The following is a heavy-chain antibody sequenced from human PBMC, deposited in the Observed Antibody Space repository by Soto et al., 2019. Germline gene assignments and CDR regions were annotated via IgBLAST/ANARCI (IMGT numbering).Heavy chain of an antibody. CDR2: INPNSGGT. Sequence: XSVKGSCEASVYTFTCYYMHWVRQAPGQGLEWMGWINPNSGGTNYAQKFQGRVTMTRDTSISTAYMELSRLRSDDTAVYYCARDQVGIEGQPYYYGMDAWGQGTTVTVSS. J-gene: IGHJ6*02. CDR3: ARDQVGIEGQPYYYGMDA. V-gene: IGHV1-2*02. CDR1: VYTFTCYY. D-gene: IGHD1-20*01.